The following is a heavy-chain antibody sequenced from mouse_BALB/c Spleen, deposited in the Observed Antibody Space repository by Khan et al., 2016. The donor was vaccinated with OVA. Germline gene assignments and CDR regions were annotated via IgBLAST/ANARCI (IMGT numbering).Heavy chain of an antibody. D-gene: IGHD2-14*01. CDR2: INTETGEP. Sequence: QIQLVQSGPELKKPGETVKISCKASGYTFTDYSMHWVKQAPGKGLKWMGWINTETGEPTYADDFKGRFALSLETSASTAYLQINNLKNEDTATXFCARDRYDYFDYWGQGTTLTVSS. J-gene: IGHJ2*01. CDR3: ARDRYDYFDY. CDR1: GYTFTDYS. V-gene: IGHV9-2-1*01.